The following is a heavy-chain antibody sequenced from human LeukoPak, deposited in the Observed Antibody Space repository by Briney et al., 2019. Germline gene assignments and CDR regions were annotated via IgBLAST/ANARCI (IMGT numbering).Heavy chain of an antibody. V-gene: IGHV3-48*03. CDR1: GFTFSSYE. CDR3: AREFLAVSGT. D-gene: IGHD6-19*01. J-gene: IGHJ5*02. Sequence: PGRSLRLSCAASGFTFSSYEMNWVRQAPGKGLEWVSYISSSGSTIYYADSVKGRFTISRDNAKNSLYLQMNSLRAEDTALYYCAREFLAVSGTWGQGTLVTVSS. CDR2: ISSSGSTI.